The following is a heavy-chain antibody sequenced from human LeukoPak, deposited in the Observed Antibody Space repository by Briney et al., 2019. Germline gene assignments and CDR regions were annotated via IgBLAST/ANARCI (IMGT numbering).Heavy chain of an antibody. CDR3: ARAGYSSFLDP. Sequence: ASVKVSCKASGYTFTSYYMHWVRQAPGQGLEWMGIINPSGGSTSYAQKFQGRVTMTRDMSTSTVYMKLSSLRSEDTAVYYCARAGYSSFLDPWGQGTLVTVSS. CDR2: INPSGGST. J-gene: IGHJ5*02. D-gene: IGHD6-13*01. CDR1: GYTFTSYY. V-gene: IGHV1-46*01.